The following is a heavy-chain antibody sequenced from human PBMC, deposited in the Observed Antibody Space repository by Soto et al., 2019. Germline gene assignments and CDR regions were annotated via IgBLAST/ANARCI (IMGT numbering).Heavy chain of an antibody. V-gene: IGHV4-61*01. CDR2: IYYSGST. Sequence: PSETLSLTCTVSGGSVSSGSYYWSWIRQPPGKGLEWIGYIYYSGSTNYNPSLKSRVTISVDTSKNQFSLKLSSVTAADTAVYYCARAGTEYYDFWSGYYLWFDPWGQGTLVTVSS. CDR1: GGSVSSGSYY. CDR3: ARAGTEYYDFWSGYYLWFDP. D-gene: IGHD3-3*01. J-gene: IGHJ5*02.